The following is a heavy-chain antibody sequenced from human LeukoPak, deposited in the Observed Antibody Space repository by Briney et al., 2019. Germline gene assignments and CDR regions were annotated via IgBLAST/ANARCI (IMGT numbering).Heavy chain of an antibody. CDR1: GYTFTSYG. D-gene: IGHD1-20*01. J-gene: IGHJ3*01. Sequence: ASVKVSCEASGYTFTSYGISWVRLAPGQGLEWMGWINTDTGNPTYAQGFTGHYVFSLDTSVSTAYLQIISLKAEDTAVYYCARAGLTGSKVAFDVWGQGTMVTVSS. CDR2: INTDTGNP. CDR3: ARAGLTGSKVAFDV. V-gene: IGHV7-4-1*02.